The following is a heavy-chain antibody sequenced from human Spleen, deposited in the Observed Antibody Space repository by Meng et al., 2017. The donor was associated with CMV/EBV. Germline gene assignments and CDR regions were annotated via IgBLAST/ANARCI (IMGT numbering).Heavy chain of an antibody. D-gene: IGHD1-26*01. V-gene: IGHV1-2*02. J-gene: IGHJ6*02. CDR3: ARTQVPAHSGSYRYYYYYAMDV. Sequence: ASVKVSCKASGYSFTAYYLHWVRQAPGQGLEWMGWINPNSGGTNYPQKFQGRVTMTRDTSINTGYMELIRLRSDDTAVYYCARTQVPAHSGSYRYYYYYAMDVWGQGTTVTVSS. CDR1: GYSFTAYY. CDR2: INPNSGGT.